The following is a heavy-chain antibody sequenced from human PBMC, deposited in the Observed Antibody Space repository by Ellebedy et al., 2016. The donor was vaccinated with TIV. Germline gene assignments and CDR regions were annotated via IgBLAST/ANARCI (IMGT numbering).Heavy chain of an antibody. CDR2: IIPILGIA. Sequence: SVKVSXXASGGTFSSYAISWVRQAPGQGLEWMGRIIPILGIANYAQKFQGRVTITADKSTSTAYMELSSLRSEDTAVYYCARARYCSSTSCYHVWDYWGQGTLVTVSS. D-gene: IGHD2-2*01. J-gene: IGHJ4*02. CDR3: ARARYCSSTSCYHVWDY. V-gene: IGHV1-69*04. CDR1: GGTFSSYA.